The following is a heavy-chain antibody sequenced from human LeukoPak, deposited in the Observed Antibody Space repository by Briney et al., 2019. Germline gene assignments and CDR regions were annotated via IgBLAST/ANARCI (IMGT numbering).Heavy chain of an antibody. J-gene: IGHJ6*03. CDR1: GFPFSSFG. CDR2: ISGSGVST. V-gene: IGHV3-23*01. D-gene: IGHD2-21*02. CDR3: ARGRGDGGYYYYMDV. Sequence: GGSLRLSCAASGFPFSSFGMSWVRQAPGKGLEWVSGISGSGVSTYYADSVKGRFTFSRDSAKNSLYLQMNSLRAEDTALYYCARGRGDGGYYYYMDVWGKGTTVTVSS.